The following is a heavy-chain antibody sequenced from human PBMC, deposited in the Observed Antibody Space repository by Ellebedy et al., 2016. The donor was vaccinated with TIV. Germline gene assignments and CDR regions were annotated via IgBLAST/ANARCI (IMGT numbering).Heavy chain of an antibody. CDR1: GFTFSSYA. V-gene: IGHV3-23*01. D-gene: IGHD1-26*01. J-gene: IGHJ3*02. CDR2: ISGSGGST. Sequence: GGSLRLSCAASGFTFSSYAMSWVRQAPGKGLEWVSAISGSGGSTYYADSVKGRFTISRDNAKNSLYLQMNSLRAEDTAVYYCARDKWELPDAFDIWGQGTMVTVSS. CDR3: ARDKWELPDAFDI.